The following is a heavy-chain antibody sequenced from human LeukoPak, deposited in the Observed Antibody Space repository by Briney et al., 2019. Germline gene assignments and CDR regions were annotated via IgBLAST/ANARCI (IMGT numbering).Heavy chain of an antibody. CDR3: ARGARSSYGDY. CDR1: GGSFSGYY. Sequence: SETLSLTCAVYGGSFSGYYWSWIRQPPGKGLEWIGEINHSGSTNYNPSLKSRVTISVDTSKNQFSLKLSSVTAADTAVYYCARGARSSYGDYWGQGTLVTVSP. CDR2: INHSGST. J-gene: IGHJ4*02. V-gene: IGHV4-34*01. D-gene: IGHD5-18*01.